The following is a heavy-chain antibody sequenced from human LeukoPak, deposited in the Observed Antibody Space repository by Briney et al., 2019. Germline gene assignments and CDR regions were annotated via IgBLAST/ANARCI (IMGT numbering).Heavy chain of an antibody. D-gene: IGHD1-14*01. V-gene: IGHV3-30*02. CDR1: GFTFSNYG. J-gene: IGHJ4*02. Sequence: SGGSLRLSCAASGFTFSNYGMLWVRQAPGKGLEWVAFIRYDGNNKLYADSMEGRFTISRDNSKNTLYLHINSLRAEDTAVYYCVKDNPLDYWGQGTLVIVSS. CDR2: IRYDGNNK. CDR3: VKDNPLDY.